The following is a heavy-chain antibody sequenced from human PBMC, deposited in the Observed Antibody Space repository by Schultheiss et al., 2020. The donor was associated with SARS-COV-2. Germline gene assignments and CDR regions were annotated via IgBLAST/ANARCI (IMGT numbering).Heavy chain of an antibody. CDR2: ISAYNGNT. D-gene: IGHD3-22*01. J-gene: IGHJ5*02. CDR3: ARDRKSYYDSSGYSNWFDP. CDR1: GYTFTSYG. V-gene: IGHV1-18*01. Sequence: ASVKVSCKASGYTFTSYGISWVRQAPGQGLEWMGWISAYNGNTNYAQKLQGRVTMTTDTSTSTAYMELRSLRSDDTAVYYCARDRKSYYDSSGYSNWFDPWGQGTVVTVSS.